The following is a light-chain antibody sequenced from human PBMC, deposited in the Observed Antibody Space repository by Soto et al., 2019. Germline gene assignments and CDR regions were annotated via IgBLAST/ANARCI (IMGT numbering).Light chain of an antibody. J-gene: IGKJ1*01. V-gene: IGKV1-39*01. Sequence: DIQMTQSPSSLSASVGDRVTITCRASQSISSYLNWYQQKPGKAPTLLIYAASSLQSGVPSRFRSSGSVTEFTLSVTRLQPEDFATYYCQQSYRAAWAFGQGTKVESK. CDR1: QSISSY. CDR2: AAS. CDR3: QQSYRAAWA.